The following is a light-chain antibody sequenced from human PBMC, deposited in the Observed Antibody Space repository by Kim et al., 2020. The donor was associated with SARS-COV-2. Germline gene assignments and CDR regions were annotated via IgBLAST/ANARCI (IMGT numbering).Light chain of an antibody. CDR2: AAS. CDR3: QNLKK. CDR1: QGISNY. V-gene: IGKV1-27*01. Sequence: DIQMTQSPSSLSASVGDRVTITCRASQGISNYLAWYQQKPGKVPKLLIYAASTLQSGVPSRFSGSGSGTDFTITISNLQPEDVATYYYQNLKKFGRGTKVDIK. J-gene: IGKJ1*01.